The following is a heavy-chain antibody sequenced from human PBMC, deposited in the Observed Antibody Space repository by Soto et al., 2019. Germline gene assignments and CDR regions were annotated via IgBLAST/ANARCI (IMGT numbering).Heavy chain of an antibody. CDR2: IYYSGST. CDR3: ARAMTKVTTIDY. D-gene: IGHD4-17*01. J-gene: IGHJ4*02. V-gene: IGHV4-59*12. Sequence: SETLSLTCTFSGGSISSYYWSWIRQPPGKGLEWIGYIYYSGSTNYNPSLKSRVTISVDTSKNQFSLKLSSVTAADTAVYYCARAMTKVTTIDYWGQGTLVTSPQ. CDR1: GGSISSYY.